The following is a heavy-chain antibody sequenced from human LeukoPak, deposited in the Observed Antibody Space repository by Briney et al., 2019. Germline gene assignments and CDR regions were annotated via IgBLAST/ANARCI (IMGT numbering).Heavy chain of an antibody. D-gene: IGHD3-10*01. CDR2: ISLDGSKK. CDR1: GLTFSSHG. J-gene: IGHJ5*01. V-gene: IGHV3-33*05. CDR3: ARDRAVSWFDS. Sequence: PWGSLRLSCAASGLTFSSHGFHWVRQAPGKGLEWVTFISLDGSKKSYADSVKGRFTFSRDDSKNTLYLEMNSLRAEDTAVYYCARDRAVSWFDSWGLGTLVTVSS.